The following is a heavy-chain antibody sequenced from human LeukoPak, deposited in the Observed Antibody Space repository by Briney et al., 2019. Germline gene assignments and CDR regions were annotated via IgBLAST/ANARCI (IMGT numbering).Heavy chain of an antibody. V-gene: IGHV2-70*11. CDR1: GFSLSTSGMC. D-gene: IGHD1-26*01. CDR2: IDWDDDK. Sequence: SGPALVKPTQTLTLTCTFSGFSLSTSGMCVSWNRQPPGKALEWLARIDWDDDKYYSTSLKTRLTISKDTSKNQVVLTMTNMDPVDTATYYCARIRSGSYSSDYYYMDVWGKGTTVTVSS. J-gene: IGHJ6*03. CDR3: ARIRSGSYSSDYYYMDV.